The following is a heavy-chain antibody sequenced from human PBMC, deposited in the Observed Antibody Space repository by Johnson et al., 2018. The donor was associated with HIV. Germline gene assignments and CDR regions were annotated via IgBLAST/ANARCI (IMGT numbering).Heavy chain of an antibody. CDR3: ARDSVGSPSAFDI. V-gene: IGHV3-13*01. D-gene: IGHD3-10*01. CDR1: GFTFSSYD. Sequence: VQLVESGGGLVQPGGSLRLSYAASGFTFSSYDMHWVRQATGKGLEWVSAIGTAGDTYYPGSVKGRFTISRENAKNSWYLQMNSLRAGDTAGYYCARDSVGSPSAFDIWGQGTMVTVSS. CDR2: IGTAGDT. J-gene: IGHJ3*02.